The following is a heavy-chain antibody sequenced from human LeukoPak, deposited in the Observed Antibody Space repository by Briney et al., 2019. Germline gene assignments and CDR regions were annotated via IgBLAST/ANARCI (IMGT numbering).Heavy chain of an antibody. D-gene: IGHD3-10*01. J-gene: IGHJ4*02. V-gene: IGHV3-48*02. CDR2: ISSSSGSI. CDR1: GFTFSSYS. CDR3: ARDYYYGFYY. Sequence: GGSLRLSCAASGFTFSSYSMNWVRQAPGKGLEWVSYISSSSGSIHYADSVKGRFTISRDSAKNSLYLQMSSLRDEDTAMYYCARDYYYGFYYWGQGTLVTVSS.